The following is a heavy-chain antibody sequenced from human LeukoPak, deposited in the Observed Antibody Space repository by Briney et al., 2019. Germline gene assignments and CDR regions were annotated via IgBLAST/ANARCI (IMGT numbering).Heavy chain of an antibody. CDR2: INAGNGNT. CDR3: AREGEVLLWFGYNWFDP. V-gene: IGHV1-3*01. Sequence: ASVKVSCKASGYTFTSYAMHWVRQAPGQRLEWMGWINAGNGNTKYSQKFQGRVTITRDTSASTAYMELSSLRSEDTAVYYCAREGEVLLWFGYNWFDPWGQGTLVTVSS. D-gene: IGHD3-10*01. J-gene: IGHJ5*02. CDR1: GYTFTSYA.